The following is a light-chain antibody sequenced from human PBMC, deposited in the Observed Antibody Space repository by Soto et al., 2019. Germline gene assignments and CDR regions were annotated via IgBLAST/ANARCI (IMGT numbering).Light chain of an antibody. CDR1: QTIDSW. J-gene: IGKJ1*01. CDR3: QQYHIYSGT. V-gene: IGKV1-5*03. CDR2: KAS. Sequence: DIQMTQSPLTLSASVGDRVTITFRASQTIDSWLAWYQQRPGKPPNLLIYKASTLASGVPSRFSGSGSGTEFTLTINSLQPDDFATYYCQQYHIYSGTFGQGTKVDIK.